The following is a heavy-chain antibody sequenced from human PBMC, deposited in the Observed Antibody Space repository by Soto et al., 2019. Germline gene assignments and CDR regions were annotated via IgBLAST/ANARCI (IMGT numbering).Heavy chain of an antibody. CDR2: ISGSGGST. V-gene: IGHV3-23*01. CDR1: GFTFSSYA. J-gene: IGHJ6*03. Sequence: GGSLRLSCAASGFTFSSYAMSWVRQAPGKGLEWVSAISGSGGSTYYADSVKGRFTISRDNSKNTLYLQMNSLRAEDTAVYYCAKSHRGEPVLRYYYYYMDVWGKGTTVTVSS. D-gene: IGHD3-16*01. CDR3: AKSHRGEPVLRYYYYYMDV.